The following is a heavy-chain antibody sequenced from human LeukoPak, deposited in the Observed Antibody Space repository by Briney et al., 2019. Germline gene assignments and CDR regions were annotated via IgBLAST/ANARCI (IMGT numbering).Heavy chain of an antibody. V-gene: IGHV4-31*03. CDR2: IYYSGST. CDR3: ARLGDFWSGYPSSYGMDV. Sequence: SETLSLTCTVSGGSISSGGYYWSWIRQHPGKGLEWIGYIYYSGSTYYNPSLKSRVTISVDTSKNQFSLKLSSVTAADTAVYYCARLGDFWSGYPSSYGMDVWGQGTTVTVSS. J-gene: IGHJ6*02. D-gene: IGHD3-3*01. CDR1: GGSISSGGYY.